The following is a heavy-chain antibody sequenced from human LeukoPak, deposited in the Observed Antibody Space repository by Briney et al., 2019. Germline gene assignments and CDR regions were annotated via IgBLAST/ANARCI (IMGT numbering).Heavy chain of an antibody. Sequence: GESLKISCKGSGYSFTSYWIGWVRQMPGKGLEWMGIIYPGDSDTRYSLSFQGQVTISADKSISTAYLQWSSLKASDTAMYYCARHRYADIVATLSPDYWGQGTLVTVSS. V-gene: IGHV5-51*01. CDR3: ARHRYADIVATLSPDY. J-gene: IGHJ4*02. CDR1: GYSFTSYW. CDR2: IYPGDSDT. D-gene: IGHD5-12*01.